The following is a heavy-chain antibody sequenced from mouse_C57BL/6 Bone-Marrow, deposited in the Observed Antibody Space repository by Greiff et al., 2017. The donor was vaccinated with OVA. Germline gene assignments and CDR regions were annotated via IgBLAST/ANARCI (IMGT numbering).Heavy chain of an antibody. V-gene: IGHV10-3*01. CDR3: VRELGYFWYFDV. D-gene: IGHD2-3*01. Sequence: VQLQQSGGGLVQPKGSLKLSCAASGFTFNTYAMHWVRQAPGKGLEWVARIRSKSSNYATYYADSVKDRFTISRDDSQSMLYLQMNNLKTEDTAMYYCVRELGYFWYFDVWGTGTTVTVSS. J-gene: IGHJ1*03. CDR2: IRSKSSNYAT. CDR1: GFTFNTYA.